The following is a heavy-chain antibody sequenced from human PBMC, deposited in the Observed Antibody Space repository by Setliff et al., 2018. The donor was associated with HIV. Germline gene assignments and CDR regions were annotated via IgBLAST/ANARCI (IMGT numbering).Heavy chain of an antibody. D-gene: IGHD2-8*02. CDR2: IQHTGRT. Sequence: KPSETLSLTCTVSGGSISSYCWTWIRQPPGKGLEWIGEIQHTGRTNYNPSLSSRVTTSVDTSKNQFSLKLSSVTAADTAVYYCARVSITYWYSIPRDYYYYMDVWGEGTTVTVSS. CDR3: ARVSITYWYSIPRDYYYYMDV. V-gene: IGHV4-34*01. CDR1: GGSISSYC. J-gene: IGHJ6*03.